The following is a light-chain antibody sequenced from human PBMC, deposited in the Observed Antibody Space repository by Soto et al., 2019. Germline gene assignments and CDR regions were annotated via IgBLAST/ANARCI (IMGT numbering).Light chain of an antibody. CDR2: GAS. CDR1: QSVSSN. J-gene: IGKJ1*01. CDR3: QQYNNWWT. Sequence: EIVMTQSPATLSVSPGERATLSCRASQSVSSNLAWYQQKPGQAPRLLIYGASTRATGIPARFSGSGSGTELTLTISSLKSEDFAVYYCQQYNNWWTFGQGIKVEIK. V-gene: IGKV3-15*01.